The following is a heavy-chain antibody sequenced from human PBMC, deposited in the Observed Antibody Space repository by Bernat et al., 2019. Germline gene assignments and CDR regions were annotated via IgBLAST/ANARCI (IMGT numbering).Heavy chain of an antibody. J-gene: IGHJ5*02. Sequence: VQLLESGGGLVQPGGSLRLSCAASGFTFSSYGMHWVRQAPGKGLEWVAVISYDGSNKYYADSVKGRFTISRDNSKNTLYLQMNSLRAEDTAVYYCAKDTGSWFDPWGQGTLVTVSS. CDR2: ISYDGSNK. CDR3: AKDTGSWFDP. D-gene: IGHD1-1*01. CDR1: GFTFSSYG. V-gene: IGHV3-30*18.